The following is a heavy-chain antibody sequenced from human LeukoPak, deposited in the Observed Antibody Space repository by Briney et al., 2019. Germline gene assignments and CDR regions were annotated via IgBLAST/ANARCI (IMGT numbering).Heavy chain of an antibody. D-gene: IGHD3-10*02. Sequence: GGSLRLSCAASGFTFSSYSTNWVRQAPGKGLEWVSFISSSSSYIYYSDSVKGRFTISRDNARNSLYLQMNSLRVEDTGVYYCARGTMFPYYFDFWGQGTLVTVSS. CDR1: GFTFSSYS. CDR2: ISSSSSYI. V-gene: IGHV3-21*01. J-gene: IGHJ4*02. CDR3: ARGTMFPYYFDF.